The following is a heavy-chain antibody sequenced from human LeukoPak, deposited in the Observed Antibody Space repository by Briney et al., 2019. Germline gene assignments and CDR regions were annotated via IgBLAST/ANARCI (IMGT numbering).Heavy chain of an antibody. J-gene: IGHJ4*02. CDR3: AHADTAMVHIDY. D-gene: IGHD5-18*01. Sequence: SGPTLVKPTQTLTLTCTFSGFSLSTSGVGVGWIRQPPGKALEWLALIYWDDGKRYSPSLKSRLTITKDTSKNQVVITMTNMDPVDTATYYCAHADTAMVHIDYWGQGTLVTVSS. CDR1: GFSLSTSGVG. CDR2: IYWDDGK. V-gene: IGHV2-5*02.